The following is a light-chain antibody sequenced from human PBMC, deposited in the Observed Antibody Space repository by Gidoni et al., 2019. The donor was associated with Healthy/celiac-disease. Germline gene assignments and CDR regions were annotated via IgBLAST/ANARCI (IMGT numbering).Light chain of an antibody. Sequence: EIVMTQSPATLAVSPGERATLSCRASQSVPSNLAWYQQKPGQAPRLLIDGASTRATGLPARFSGSGSGTDFTLTISSLQSEDFAVYYCQQYNNRELTFGGXTKVEIK. V-gene: IGKV3-15*01. CDR3: QQYNNRELT. CDR2: GAS. CDR1: QSVPSN. J-gene: IGKJ4*01.